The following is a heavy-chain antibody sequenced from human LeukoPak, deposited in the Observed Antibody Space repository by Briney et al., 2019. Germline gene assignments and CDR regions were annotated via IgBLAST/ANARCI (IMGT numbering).Heavy chain of an antibody. Sequence: ASVKVSCKASGYTFTSYGISWVRQAPGQGLECMGWTSAYNGNTNYAQKLQGRVTMTTDTSTSTAYMELRSLRSDDTAVYYCARDPEHLGDRNPKGRLFDYWGQGTLVTVSS. D-gene: IGHD1-14*01. CDR1: GYTFTSYG. V-gene: IGHV1-18*01. J-gene: IGHJ4*02. CDR2: TSAYNGNT. CDR3: ARDPEHLGDRNPKGRLFDY.